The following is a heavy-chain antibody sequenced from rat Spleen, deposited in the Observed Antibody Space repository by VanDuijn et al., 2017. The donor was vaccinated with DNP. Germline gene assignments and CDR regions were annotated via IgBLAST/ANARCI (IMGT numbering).Heavy chain of an antibody. CDR1: GFTFTDYN. J-gene: IGHJ4*01. CDR2: ISTGGGNT. V-gene: IGHV5S13*01. Sequence: EVQLVESGGGLVQPGRSLKLSCAVSGFTFTDYNMAWVRQAPEKGLEWVASISTGGGNTYYRDSVKGRFTISRDNAKNTQYLQMDSLRSEDTATYYCARHDYYDGSYAMDAWGQGTSVTVSS. CDR3: ARHDYYDGSYAMDA. D-gene: IGHD1-12*02.